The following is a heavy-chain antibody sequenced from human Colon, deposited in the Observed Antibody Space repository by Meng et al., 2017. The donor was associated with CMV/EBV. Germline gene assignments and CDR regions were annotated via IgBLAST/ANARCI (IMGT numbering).Heavy chain of an antibody. CDR1: GFSFDEYA. D-gene: IGHD2-21*01. CDR3: AKDLAAGLMMIGLKNHGYGMDV. J-gene: IGHJ6*02. V-gene: IGHV3-9*01. Sequence: SLKISCVASGFSFDEYAMHWVRQAPGKGLEWVASINWNSGSIGYADSVQGRFTISRDNAKNSLYLQTNSLRAEDTALFYCAKDLAAGLMMIGLKNHGYGMDVWGQGTTVTVSS. CDR2: INWNSGSI.